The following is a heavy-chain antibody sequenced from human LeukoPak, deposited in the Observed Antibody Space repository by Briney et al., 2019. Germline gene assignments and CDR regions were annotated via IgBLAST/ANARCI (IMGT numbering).Heavy chain of an antibody. Sequence: ASVKVSCKASGYTFTSYAMHWVRQAPGQRLEWMGWINAGNGNTKYSQEFQGRVTITRDTSASTAYMELSSLRSEDMAVYYCAREASAWELLGSDFDYWGQGTLVTVSS. CDR1: GYTFTSYA. D-gene: IGHD1-26*01. V-gene: IGHV1-3*03. CDR2: INAGNGNT. CDR3: AREASAWELLGSDFDY. J-gene: IGHJ4*02.